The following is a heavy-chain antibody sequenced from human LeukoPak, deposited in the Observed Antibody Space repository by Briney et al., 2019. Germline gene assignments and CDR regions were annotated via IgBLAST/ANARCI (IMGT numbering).Heavy chain of an antibody. J-gene: IGHJ5*02. CDR1: GGSISSYY. Sequence: SETLSLTCTVSGGSISSYYWSWIRQPPGKGLEWIRYIYYSGSTNYNPSLKSRVTISVDTSKNQFSLKLSSVTAADTAVYYCARHLEAGSSSWFDPWGQGTLVTVSS. CDR2: IYYSGST. V-gene: IGHV4-59*08. CDR3: ARHLEAGSSSWFDP. D-gene: IGHD3-10*01.